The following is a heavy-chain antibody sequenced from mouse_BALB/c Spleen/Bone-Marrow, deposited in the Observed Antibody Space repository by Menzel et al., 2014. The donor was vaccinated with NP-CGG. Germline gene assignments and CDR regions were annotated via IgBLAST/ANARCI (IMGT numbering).Heavy chain of an antibody. J-gene: IGHJ4*01. CDR1: GYAFSSSW. CDR3: ARSDGYRAMDY. CDR2: IYPGDGDT. Sequence: QVQLKESGPELVKPGASVKISCKASGYAFSSSWMNWVKQRPGQGLEWIGRIYPGDGDTNYNRKFKGKATLTADKSSSTAYMQLSSLTSVDSAVYFCARSDGYRAMDYWGQGTSVTVSS. D-gene: IGHD2-3*01. V-gene: IGHV1-82*01.